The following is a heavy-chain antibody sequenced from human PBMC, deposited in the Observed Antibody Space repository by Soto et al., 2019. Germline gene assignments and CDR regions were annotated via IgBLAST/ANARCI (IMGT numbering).Heavy chain of an antibody. V-gene: IGHV3-23*01. D-gene: IGHD3-10*01. Sequence: EVQLLESGGGLVQPGGSLRLSCAASGFTFNNYAMTWVRQAPGKGLEWVSEISGGGDTTSYADSVKGRFTVSRDGSKNTLYMQMSSVRAEDTALYYCAKGRGGSGSLTPRVDFWGQGTLVTVSS. CDR2: ISGGGDTT. CDR3: AKGRGGSGSLTPRVDF. CDR1: GFTFNNYA. J-gene: IGHJ4*02.